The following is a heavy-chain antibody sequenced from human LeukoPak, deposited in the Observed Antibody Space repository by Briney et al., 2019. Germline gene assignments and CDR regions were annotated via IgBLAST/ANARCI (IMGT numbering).Heavy chain of an antibody. CDR3: AREGIAAAGFDY. V-gene: IGHV1-2*04. CDR2: INPNSGGT. D-gene: IGHD6-13*01. CDR1: GYTFTGYY. Sequence: ASVKVSCKASGYTFTGYYMHWVRQAPGQGLEWMGWINPNSGGTNYAQKFQGWVTMTRDTSISSAYVELSRLRSDDTAVYYCAREGIAAAGFDYWGQGTLVTVSS. J-gene: IGHJ4*02.